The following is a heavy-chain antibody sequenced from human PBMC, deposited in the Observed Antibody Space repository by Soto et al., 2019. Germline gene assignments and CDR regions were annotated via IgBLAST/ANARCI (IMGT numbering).Heavy chain of an antibody. CDR2: IYYSGST. Sequence: SETLSLTCTVFGGSISNLDWSWIRQPPGKGLEWIGYIYYSGSTNYNPSLKSRVTISVDTSKNQFSLKLSSVTAADTAVYYCARDGVAGSQYYYYYMDVWGKGTTVTVSS. CDR1: GGSISNLD. CDR3: ARDGVAGSQYYYYYMDV. J-gene: IGHJ6*03. D-gene: IGHD2-15*01. V-gene: IGHV4-59*11.